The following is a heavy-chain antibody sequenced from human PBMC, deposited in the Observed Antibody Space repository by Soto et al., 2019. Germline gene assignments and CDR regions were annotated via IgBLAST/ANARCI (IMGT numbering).Heavy chain of an antibody. J-gene: IGHJ4*02. Sequence: GGSLRLSCAASGFTFSSYEMNWVRQAPGKGLTWVSRISDDGSTATYADSVKGRFVISRDNAKNSLYLEMNTLRADDSGLYYCARGPRVSSTGTWAHWGRGTLVTVSS. CDR2: ISDDGSTA. D-gene: IGHD1-1*01. CDR3: ARGPRVSSTGTWAH. CDR1: GFTFSSYE. V-gene: IGHV3-74*01.